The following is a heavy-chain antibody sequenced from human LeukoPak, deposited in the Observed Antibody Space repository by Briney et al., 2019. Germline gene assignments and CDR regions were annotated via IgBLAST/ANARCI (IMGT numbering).Heavy chain of an antibody. Sequence: GGSLRLSCVASGFTFSNYLMNWVRQAPGKGLEWVSGISHSGSSIYYADSVKGRFTISRDNSKNTLYLQMDRLRVEDTAIYYCAMALDYWGQGTLVTVSS. V-gene: IGHV3-23*01. CDR1: GFTFSNYL. CDR2: ISHSGSSI. J-gene: IGHJ4*02. CDR3: AMALDY.